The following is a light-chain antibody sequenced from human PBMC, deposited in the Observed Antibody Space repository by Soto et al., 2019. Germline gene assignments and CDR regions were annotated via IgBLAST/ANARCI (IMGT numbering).Light chain of an antibody. CDR1: SSDVGSYNL. CDR2: EGS. CDR3: WSYAGSNNFYV. J-gene: IGLJ1*01. V-gene: IGLV2-23*01. Sequence: LTQPASVSGSPGQSITISCTGTSSDVGSYNLVSWYQQHPGKAPKLMIYEGSKRPSGVCKRFSGSKSGNTASLTISGLQAEDEADYYCWSYAGSNNFYVFGTGTKVTVL.